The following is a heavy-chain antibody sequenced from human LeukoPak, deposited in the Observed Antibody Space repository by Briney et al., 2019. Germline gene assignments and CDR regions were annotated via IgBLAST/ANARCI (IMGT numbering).Heavy chain of an antibody. CDR2: IYYSGST. D-gene: IGHD3-16*01. V-gene: IGHV4-31*03. Sequence: PSETLSLTCTVSGGSISSGGYYWSWIRQHPGKGLEWIGYIYYSGSTYYNPSLKSRVTISVDTSKNQFSLKLSSVTAADTAVYYCARDRAFGGVGMDVWGQGTTVTVSS. CDR1: GGSISSGGYY. CDR3: ARDRAFGGVGMDV. J-gene: IGHJ6*02.